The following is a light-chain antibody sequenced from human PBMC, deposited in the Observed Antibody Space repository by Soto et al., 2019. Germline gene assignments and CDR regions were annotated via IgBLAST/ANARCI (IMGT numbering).Light chain of an antibody. CDR2: GAS. V-gene: IGKV3-15*01. CDR3: QQYNIWPRT. J-gene: IGKJ1*01. CDR1: QSVSSN. Sequence: EIVMTQSPATLSVSPGERATLSCTASQSVSSNLAWYQQKPGQAPRLLISGASTRATGIPARFSGSGSGTEFTLTISSLQSEDFALYYCQQYNIWPRTFGQGTKVEIK.